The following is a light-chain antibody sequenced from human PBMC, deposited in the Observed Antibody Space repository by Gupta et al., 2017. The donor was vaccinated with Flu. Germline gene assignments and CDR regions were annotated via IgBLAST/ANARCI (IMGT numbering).Light chain of an antibody. CDR3: LKSDDTPYR. Sequence: PSSRSASVGDRVTITCRASQSGRNYLNGDQQKSGKAPNLLIEAASSLQSGVPSRFTGSGSGTDFTIIIRGLQPEDGATYDCLKSDDTPYRCGQGVRLRMK. CDR2: AAS. CDR1: QSGRNY. J-gene: IGKJ2*03. V-gene: IGKV1-39*01.